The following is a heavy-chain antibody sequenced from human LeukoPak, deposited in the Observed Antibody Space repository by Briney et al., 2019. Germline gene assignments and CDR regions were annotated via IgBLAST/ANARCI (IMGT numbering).Heavy chain of an antibody. J-gene: IGHJ4*02. CDR2: INHNSGGT. CDR1: GYTFTGYY. V-gene: IGHV1-2*02. Sequence: ASVKVSCKASGYTFTGYYMHWVRQAPGQGLEWMGWINHNSGGTNYAQKFQGRVTMTRDTSISTAYMELSRLRSDDTAVYYCARDAHRIAVAGTCDYWGQGTLVTVSS. D-gene: IGHD6-19*01. CDR3: ARDAHRIAVAGTCDY.